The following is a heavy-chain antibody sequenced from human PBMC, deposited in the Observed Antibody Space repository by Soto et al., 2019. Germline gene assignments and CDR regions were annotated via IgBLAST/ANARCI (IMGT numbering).Heavy chain of an antibody. D-gene: IGHD6-19*01. V-gene: IGHV2-5*02. Sequence: QITLKESGPTLVKPTQTLTLTCTFSGFSLSSTRVAVGWIRQPPGKALEWLARIYWDDDNCYSPFLKSRLTITKDTAKYQMSLTITNMDPVYTATYYCAHSVVAGLGYYFDYWGQGTLVTVSS. CDR3: AHSVVAGLGYYFDY. CDR2: IYWDDDN. J-gene: IGHJ4*02. CDR1: GFSLSSTRVA.